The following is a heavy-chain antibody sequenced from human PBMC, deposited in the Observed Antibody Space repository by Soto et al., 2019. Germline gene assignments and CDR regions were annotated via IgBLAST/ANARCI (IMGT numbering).Heavy chain of an antibody. CDR2: IRSKANSYAT. V-gene: IGHV3-73*01. CDR1: GFTFSGSA. Sequence: EVQLVESGGGLVQPGGSLKLSCAASGFTFSGSAMHWVRQASGKGLEWVGRIRSKANSYATAYAASVKGRFTISRDDSKNTAYLQMNSLKTEDTAVYYCTRWAEGGWLPALDYWGQGTLVTVSS. J-gene: IGHJ4*02. CDR3: TRWAEGGWLPALDY. D-gene: IGHD6-19*01.